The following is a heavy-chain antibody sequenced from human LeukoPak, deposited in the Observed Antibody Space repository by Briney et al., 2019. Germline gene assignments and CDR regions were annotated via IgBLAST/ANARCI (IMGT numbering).Heavy chain of an antibody. CDR3: ARHGSGSYYSTFDY. CDR2: ISAYNGNT. J-gene: IGHJ4*02. D-gene: IGHD3-10*01. V-gene: IGHV1-18*01. Sequence: ASVTVSCKASGYTFTIYGISWVRQAPGQGLEWMGWISAYNGNTNYAQKLQGRVTMTTDTSTSTAYMELRSLRSDDTAVYYCARHGSGSYYSTFDYWGQGTLVTVSS. CDR1: GYTFTIYG.